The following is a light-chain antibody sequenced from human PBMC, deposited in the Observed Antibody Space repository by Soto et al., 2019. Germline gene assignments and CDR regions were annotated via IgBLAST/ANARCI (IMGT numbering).Light chain of an antibody. Sequence: DIQMTQSPSSLSASVGDTVTITCRASQGFGNILAWFQQKPGKAPTSLISEASSLQSGVRSRFSGSGSGTDFTLTSNSLQPEDFATYYCQQYHSYPVTFGGGTKVEFK. V-gene: IGKV1-16*01. CDR2: EAS. J-gene: IGKJ4*01. CDR1: QGFGNI. CDR3: QQYHSYPVT.